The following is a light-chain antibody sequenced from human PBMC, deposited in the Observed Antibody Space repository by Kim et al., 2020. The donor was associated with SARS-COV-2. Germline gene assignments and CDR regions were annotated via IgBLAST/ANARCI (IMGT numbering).Light chain of an antibody. CDR1: QSVSSY. CDR3: QQRSNWPPFT. J-gene: IGKJ3*01. Sequence: SPGERATLSCRASQSVSSYLAWYQQKPAQAPRLLIYDASNRATGIPARFSGSGSGTDFTLTISSLEPEDFAVYYCQQRSNWPPFTFGPGTKVDIK. CDR2: DAS. V-gene: IGKV3-11*01.